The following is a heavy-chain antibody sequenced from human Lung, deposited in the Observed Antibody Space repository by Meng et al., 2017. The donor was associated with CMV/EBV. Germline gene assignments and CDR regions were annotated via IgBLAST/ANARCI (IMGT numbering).Heavy chain of an antibody. CDR2: INPSGGST. V-gene: IGHV1-46*01. D-gene: IGHD6-13*01. CDR3: ARGGPAAGTGFFDY. CDR1: GYTFTSYY. J-gene: IGHJ4*02. Sequence: AXVXVSXXASGYTFTSYYMHWVRQATGQGLEWMGGINPSGGSTSYAQKFQGRVTMTRDTSTSTVYMELSSLRSEDTAVYYCARGGPAAGTGFFDYWGQGTXVTVSS.